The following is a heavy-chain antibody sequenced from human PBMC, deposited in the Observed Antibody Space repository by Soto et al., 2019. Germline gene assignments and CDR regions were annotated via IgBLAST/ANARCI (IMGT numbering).Heavy chain of an antibody. CDR3: ARLEGLATISYYFDF. CDR2: INHSGST. CDR1: GGSFSGYY. J-gene: IGHJ4*02. D-gene: IGHD3-9*01. V-gene: IGHV4-34*01. Sequence: PSETLSLTCAVYGGSFSGYYWSWIRQPPGKGLEWIGEINHSGSTNYNPSLKSRVTISLDKSKNQFSLKLNSVTAADTAVYFCARLEGLATISYYFDFWGPGALVTVSS.